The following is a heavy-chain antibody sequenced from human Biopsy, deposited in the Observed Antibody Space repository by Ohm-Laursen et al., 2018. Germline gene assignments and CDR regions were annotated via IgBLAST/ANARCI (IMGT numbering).Heavy chain of an antibody. CDR3: ATSGAADSWGNYYGMDV. J-gene: IGHJ6*02. V-gene: IGHV3-21*01. CDR2: ISGSSTYI. D-gene: IGHD3-16*01. CDR1: GFNFDTYA. Sequence: SLRLSCTASGFNFDTYAMNWVRQAPGKGLEWVSSISGSSTYIYYADSVKGRFTISRDNAKNSLSLQMNSLRADDTAVYYCATSGAADSWGNYYGMDVWGQGTTVTVSS.